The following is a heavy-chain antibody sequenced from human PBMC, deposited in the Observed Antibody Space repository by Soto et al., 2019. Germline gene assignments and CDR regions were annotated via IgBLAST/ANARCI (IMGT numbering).Heavy chain of an antibody. J-gene: IGHJ5*02. V-gene: IGHV3-30-3*01. D-gene: IGHD3-10*01. Sequence: GGSLRLSCAASGFTFSSYAMHWVRQAPGKGLEWVAVISYDGSNKYYADSVKGRFTISRDNSKNTLYLQMNSLRADDTAVYYCTRDAISMVRGTDNWFDPWGQGTLVTVSS. CDR3: TRDAISMVRGTDNWFDP. CDR1: GFTFSSYA. CDR2: ISYDGSNK.